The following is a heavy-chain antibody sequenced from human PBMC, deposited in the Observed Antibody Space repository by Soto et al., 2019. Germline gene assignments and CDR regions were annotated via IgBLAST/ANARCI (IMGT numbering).Heavy chain of an antibody. J-gene: IGHJ4*02. CDR1: GFTFSSYA. V-gene: IGHV3-23*01. D-gene: IGHD6-19*01. CDR2: ISGSGGSR. Sequence: GGSLRLSCAASGFTFSSYAMSWVRQAPGKGLEWVSGISGSGGSRYYADSVKGRFTISRDNSKNTLYLQMNSLRAEDTAVYYCAKGYSSGWSYYFDYWGQGTLVTVSS. CDR3: AKGYSSGWSYYFDY.